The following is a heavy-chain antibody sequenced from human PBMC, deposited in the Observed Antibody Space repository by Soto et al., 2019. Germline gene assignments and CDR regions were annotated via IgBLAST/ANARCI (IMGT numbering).Heavy chain of an antibody. Sequence: SVKVSCKASGYSFTGYYMHWGRQAPGQGLEWMGWINPNSGGTNYAQKFQCRVTMTRDTSISTAYMELSRLRSDDTAVYYCARDQSSAYDSTREDYYYGMDVWGHGTKVTVSS. CDR1: GYSFTGYY. CDR2: INPNSGGT. CDR3: ARDQSSAYDSTREDYYYGMDV. J-gene: IGHJ6*02. V-gene: IGHV1-2*02. D-gene: IGHD3-22*01.